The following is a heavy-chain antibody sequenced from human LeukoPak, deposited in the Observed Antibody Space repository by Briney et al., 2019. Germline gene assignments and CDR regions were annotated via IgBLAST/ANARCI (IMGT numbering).Heavy chain of an antibody. CDR2: ISSSGSTI. Sequence: GGFLRLSCAASGFTFNSYWMNWVRQAPGKGLEWISYISSSGSTIYYADSVKGRFIISRDNAKNSLYLQMNSLRAEDTAVYYCARGRGWSRDIRIDYMDVWGKGTTVTVSS. CDR1: GFTFNSYW. J-gene: IGHJ6*03. D-gene: IGHD5-12*01. CDR3: ARGRGWSRDIRIDYMDV. V-gene: IGHV3-48*04.